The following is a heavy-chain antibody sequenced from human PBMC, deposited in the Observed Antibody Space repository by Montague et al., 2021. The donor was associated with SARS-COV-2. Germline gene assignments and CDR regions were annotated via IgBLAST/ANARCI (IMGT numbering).Heavy chain of an antibody. V-gene: IGHV2-70*11. J-gene: IGHJ6*03. CDR1: GFSLSTSGMC. CDR3: ARTRDGSQNYRDF. CDR2: IDWDDDK. Sequence: PALVKPTQTLTLTCTFSGFSLSTSGMCVSWIRQPPGKALEWLARIDWDDDKYYSTSLKTRLTISKDTSKNQVVLTLANVRPVDTATYFCARTRDGSQNYRDFWGNGTTVTVSS.